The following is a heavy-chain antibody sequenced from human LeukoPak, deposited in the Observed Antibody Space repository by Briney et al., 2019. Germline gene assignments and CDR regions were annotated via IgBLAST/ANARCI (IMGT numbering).Heavy chain of an antibody. CDR1: GFTFSSSA. Sequence: PAGGSLRLSCAASGFTFSSSAMSWVRQAPGKGLEWVSTISGSGDRTYYADSVKGRFTISRDNSKNTLYLQMNSLRAEDTAVYYCARGSTGYANHLYYYYYMDVWGKGTTVTISS. CDR2: ISGSGDRT. CDR3: ARGSTGYANHLYYYYYMDV. J-gene: IGHJ6*03. V-gene: IGHV3-23*01. D-gene: IGHD3-9*01.